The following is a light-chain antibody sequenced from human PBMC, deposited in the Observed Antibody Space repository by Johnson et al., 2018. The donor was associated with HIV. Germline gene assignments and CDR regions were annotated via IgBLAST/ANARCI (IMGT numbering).Light chain of an antibody. Sequence: QSVLTQPPSVSAAPGQKVTISCSGSSSNIGNNYVSWYQQLPGTAPKLLIYDNNKRPSGIPDRFSGSTSGTSATPGITGLQPGDEADYYCGTWDSSLSAYVFGTGTKVTVL. V-gene: IGLV1-51*01. CDR3: GTWDSSLSAYV. CDR2: DNN. J-gene: IGLJ1*01. CDR1: SSNIGNNY.